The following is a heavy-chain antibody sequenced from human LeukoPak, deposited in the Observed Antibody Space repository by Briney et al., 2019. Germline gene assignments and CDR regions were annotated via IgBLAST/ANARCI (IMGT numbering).Heavy chain of an antibody. CDR1: GGTFSNSG. J-gene: IGHJ4*02. CDR3: ARERLARFPYFDH. Sequence: GASVKVSCKTSGGTFSNSGISWVRQAPGQGPEWMGGIIPVFGTPNYAQKFQGRLTITADRSTTTAYMELSSLTSDDTAVYYCARERLARFPYFDHWGQGTLVAVSS. V-gene: IGHV1-69*06. CDR2: IIPVFGTP. D-gene: IGHD3-3*01.